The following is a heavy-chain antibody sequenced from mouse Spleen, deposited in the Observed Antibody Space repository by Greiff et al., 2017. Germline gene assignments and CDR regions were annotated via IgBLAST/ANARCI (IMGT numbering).Heavy chain of an antibody. V-gene: IGHV5-6-5*01. J-gene: IGHJ2*01. CDR1: GFTFSSYA. CDR2: ISSGGST. Sequence: DVMLVESGGGLVKPGGSLKLSCAASGFTFSSYAMSWVRQTPEKRLEWVASISSGGSTYYPDSVKGRFTISRDNARNILYLQMSSLRSEDTAMYYCARGPGNLDYWGQGTTLTVSS. CDR3: ARGPGNLDY.